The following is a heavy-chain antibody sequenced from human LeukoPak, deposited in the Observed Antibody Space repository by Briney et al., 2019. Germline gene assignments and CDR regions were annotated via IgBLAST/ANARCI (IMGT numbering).Heavy chain of an antibody. D-gene: IGHD6-13*01. CDR2: ISSSSSYI. CDR1: GFTFSSYG. J-gene: IGHJ4*02. Sequence: GGSPRLSCAASGFTFSSYGMNWVRQAPGKGLEWVSSISSSSSYIYYADSVKGRFTISRDNAKNSLYLQMNSLRAEDTAVHYCARDDSSSWTAVAGGYGYWGQGTLVTVSS. CDR3: ARDDSSSWTAVAGGYGY. V-gene: IGHV3-21*01.